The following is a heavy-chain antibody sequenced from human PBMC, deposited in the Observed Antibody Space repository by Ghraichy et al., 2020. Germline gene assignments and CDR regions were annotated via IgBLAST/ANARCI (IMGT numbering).Heavy chain of an antibody. V-gene: IGHV3-23*01. J-gene: IGHJ6*03. D-gene: IGHD3-3*01. CDR3: AKVKGYDFWSGQRYYMDV. CDR1: GFTFSSYA. Sequence: LSLTCAASGFTFSSYAMSWVRQAPGKGLEWVSAISGSGGSTYYADSVKGRFTISRDNSKNTLYLQMNSLRAEDTAVYYCAKVKGYDFWSGQRYYMDVWGKGTTVTVSS. CDR2: ISGSGGST.